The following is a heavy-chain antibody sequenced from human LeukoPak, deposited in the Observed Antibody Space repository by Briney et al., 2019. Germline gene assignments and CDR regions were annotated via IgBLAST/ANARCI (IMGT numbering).Heavy chain of an antibody. CDR1: GFTFSTYS. J-gene: IGHJ4*02. V-gene: IGHV3-23*01. Sequence: GGSLRLSCAASGFTFSTYSMNWVRQAPGKGLEWVSTISGSGSNTYFVDSVKGRFTISRDNSKNTLYLQMNSLRAEDTAVYYCAKRSYGYCDYWGQGTLVTVSS. CDR3: AKRSYGYCDY. CDR2: ISGSGSNT. D-gene: IGHD5-18*01.